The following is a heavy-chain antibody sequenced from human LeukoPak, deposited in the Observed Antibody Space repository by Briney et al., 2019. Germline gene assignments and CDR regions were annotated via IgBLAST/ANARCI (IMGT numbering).Heavy chain of an antibody. CDR3: AKDLGSSGWYSDY. V-gene: IGHV3-23*01. Sequence: PGGSLRLSCAASGFTFSSYAMSWVRQAPGKGLEWVSAISGTGGRTYYADSVKGRFTISRDNSKNTLYLQMNSLRAEDTAVYYCAKDLGSSGWYSDYWGQGTLVTVSS. CDR1: GFTFSSYA. CDR2: ISGTGGRT. D-gene: IGHD6-19*01. J-gene: IGHJ4*02.